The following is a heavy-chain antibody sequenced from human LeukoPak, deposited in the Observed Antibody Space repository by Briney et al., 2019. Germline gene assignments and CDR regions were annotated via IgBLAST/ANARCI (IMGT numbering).Heavy chain of an antibody. J-gene: IGHJ5*02. Sequence: SETLSLTCSVSGYSISSGYYWGWIRQPPGKELEWIGNIYHSGTTYYNPSLKSRVTISVDTSKNQFSLKLSSVTAADTAVYYCARIFLIGGYSYGLGWFDPWGQGTLVTVSS. D-gene: IGHD5-18*01. CDR1: GYSISSGYY. CDR3: ARIFLIGGYSYGLGWFDP. CDR2: IYHSGTT. V-gene: IGHV4-38-2*01.